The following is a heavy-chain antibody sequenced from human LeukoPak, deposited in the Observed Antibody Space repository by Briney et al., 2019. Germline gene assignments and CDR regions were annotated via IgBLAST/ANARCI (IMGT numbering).Heavy chain of an antibody. CDR3: ARERGYSYGYPHDY. Sequence: SETLSLTCAVYGGSFSGYYWSWIRQPPGKGLEWIGEINHSGSTNYNPSLKSRVTISVDTSKNQFSLRLSSVNAADTAVYYCARERGYSYGYPHDYWGQGTLVTVSS. CDR1: GGSFSGYY. CDR2: INHSGST. V-gene: IGHV4-34*01. J-gene: IGHJ4*02. D-gene: IGHD5-18*01.